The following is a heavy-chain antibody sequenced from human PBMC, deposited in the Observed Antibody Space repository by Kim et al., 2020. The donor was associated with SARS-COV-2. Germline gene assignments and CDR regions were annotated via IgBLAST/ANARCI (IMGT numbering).Heavy chain of an antibody. CDR3: AKAPLGHCCGRICYPCDY. CDR2: VTGGGEDT. D-gene: IGHD2-15*01. V-gene: IGHV3-23*01. CDR1: GFTFSDYA. Sequence: GGSLRLSCVASGFTFSDYAMSWVRQIPGNGMEWVSVVTGGGEDTYHADSVKGRFTISRDNSKNTLFLQMNSLRVEDTAVYYCAKAPLGHCCGRICYPCDYCSQGTPVSLSS. J-gene: IGHJ4*02.